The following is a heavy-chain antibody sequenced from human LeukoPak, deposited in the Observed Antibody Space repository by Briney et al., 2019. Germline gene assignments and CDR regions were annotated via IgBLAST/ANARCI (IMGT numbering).Heavy chain of an antibody. D-gene: IGHD3-22*01. CDR2: IYYSGST. J-gene: IGHJ4*02. Sequence: SETLSLTCTVSGGSISSYYWNWIRQPPGKGLEWIGYIYYSGSTNYNPSLKSRVTISVDTSKNQFFLKLSSVTAADTAVYYCARGFYDSSGYSAPFDSWGQGTLVTVSS. CDR3: ARGFYDSSGYSAPFDS. V-gene: IGHV4-59*01. CDR1: GGSISSYY.